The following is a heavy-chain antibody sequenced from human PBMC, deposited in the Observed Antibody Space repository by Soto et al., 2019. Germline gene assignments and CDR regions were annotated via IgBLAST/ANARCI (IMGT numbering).Heavy chain of an antibody. D-gene: IGHD5-18*01. CDR3: ATARGYSYGPDDY. V-gene: IGHV3-30*03. Sequence: GSLRLSCAASGFTFSDYAVHWVRQAPGKGLEWVAVVSHDGRNTHYADSVKGRFTISRDNSNNTLYLQMNSLRAEDTALYYCATARGYSYGPDDYWGQGTLVTVSS. CDR1: GFTFSDYA. CDR2: VSHDGRNT. J-gene: IGHJ4*02.